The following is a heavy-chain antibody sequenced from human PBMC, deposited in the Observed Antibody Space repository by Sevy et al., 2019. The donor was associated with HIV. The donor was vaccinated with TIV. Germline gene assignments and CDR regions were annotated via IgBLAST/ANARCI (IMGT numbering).Heavy chain of an antibody. CDR1: GFTFSSYA. CDR2: ISGSGGST. J-gene: IGHJ3*02. CDR3: AGTGHYDFWSGYFDAFDI. Sequence: GGSLRLSCAASGFTFSSYAMSWVRQAPGKGLEWVSAISGSGGSTYYADSVKGRFTISRDNSKNTLYLQMNSLRAEDTAVYYCAGTGHYDFWSGYFDAFDIWGKGTMVTVS. V-gene: IGHV3-23*01. D-gene: IGHD3-3*01.